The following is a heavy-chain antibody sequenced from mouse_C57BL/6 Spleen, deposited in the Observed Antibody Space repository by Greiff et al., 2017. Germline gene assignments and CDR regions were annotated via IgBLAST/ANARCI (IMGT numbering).Heavy chain of an antibody. J-gene: IGHJ3*01. CDR1: GFTFSDYY. CDR2: ISNGGGST. V-gene: IGHV5-12*01. D-gene: IGHD2-2*01. Sequence: EVMLVESGGGLVQPGGSLKLSCAASGFTFSDYYMYWVRQTPEKRLEWVAYISNGGGSTYYPDTVKGRFTISRDNAKNTLYLQLSRLKSEDTAMYYCARVTTPYWGQGTLVTVAA. CDR3: ARVTTPY.